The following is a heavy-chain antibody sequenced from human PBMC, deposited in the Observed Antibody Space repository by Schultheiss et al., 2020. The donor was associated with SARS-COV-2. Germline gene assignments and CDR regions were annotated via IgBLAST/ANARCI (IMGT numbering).Heavy chain of an antibody. V-gene: IGHV4-39*01. CDR2: IYYSGST. D-gene: IGHD4-23*01. J-gene: IGHJ3*02. CDR1: GGSISSGGYY. CDR3: ASPTVVTYHDAFDI. Sequence: SETLSLTCTVSGGSISSGGYYWSWIRQPAGKGLEWIGYIYYSGSTYYNPSLKSRVTISVDTSKNQFSLKLSSVTAADTAVYYCASPTVVTYHDAFDIWGQGTMVTVSS.